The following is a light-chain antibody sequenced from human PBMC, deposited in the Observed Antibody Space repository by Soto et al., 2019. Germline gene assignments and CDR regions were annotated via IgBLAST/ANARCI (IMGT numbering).Light chain of an antibody. CDR3: QQRTDWPLT. J-gene: IGKJ4*01. CDR2: DAS. V-gene: IGKV3-11*01. Sequence: EIVLTQSPATLYLSPGERATLSCRASQSVSSYLAWYQQKPGQAPRLLIYDASNRGTGIPARFSGSGSGTDLTLTISSLEPEDFAVYYCQQRTDWPLTFGGGTKVEI. CDR1: QSVSSY.